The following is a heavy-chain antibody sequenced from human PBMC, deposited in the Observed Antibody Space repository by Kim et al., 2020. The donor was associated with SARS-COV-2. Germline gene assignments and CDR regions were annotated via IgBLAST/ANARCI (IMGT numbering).Heavy chain of an antibody. CDR2: INAGNGNT. CDR3: ARTPPVGQWLKARDWYFDL. D-gene: IGHD6-19*01. CDR1: GYTFTSYA. J-gene: IGHJ2*01. V-gene: IGHV1-3*01. Sequence: ASVKVSCKASGYTFTSYAMHWVRQAPGQRLEWMGWINAGNGNTKYSQKFQGRVTITRDTSASTAYMELSSLRSEDTAVYYCARTPPVGQWLKARDWYFDLWGRGTLVTVSS.